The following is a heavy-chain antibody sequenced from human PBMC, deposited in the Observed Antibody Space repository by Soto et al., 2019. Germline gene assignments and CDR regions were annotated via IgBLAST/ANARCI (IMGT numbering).Heavy chain of an antibody. J-gene: IGHJ3*02. CDR1: GGSISSSSYY. CDR3: AREGILTGQDAFDI. V-gene: IGHV4-39*01. D-gene: IGHD3-9*01. CDR2: IYYSGST. Sequence: SETLSLTCTVSGGSISSSSYYWGWIRQPPGKGLEWIGSIYYSGSTYYNPSLKSRVTISVDTSKNQFSLKLSSVTAADTAVYYCAREGILTGQDAFDIWGQGTMVTVS.